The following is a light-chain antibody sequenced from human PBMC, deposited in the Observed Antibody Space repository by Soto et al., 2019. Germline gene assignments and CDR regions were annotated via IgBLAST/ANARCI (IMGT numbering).Light chain of an antibody. CDR2: AAS. CDR1: QGISSY. Sequence: AIRMTQSPSSFSASTGDRVTITCRASQGISSYLAWYQQKPGKAPKLLIYAASTLQSGVPSRFSGSGSGTDFTLTISCLQSEDFATYYCQQANSFPITFGGGTKVDIK. V-gene: IGKV1-8*01. CDR3: QQANSFPIT. J-gene: IGKJ4*01.